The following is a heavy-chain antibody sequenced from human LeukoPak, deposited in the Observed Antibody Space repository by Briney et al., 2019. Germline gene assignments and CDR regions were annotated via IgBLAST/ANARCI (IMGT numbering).Heavy chain of an antibody. V-gene: IGHV4-39*01. CDR2: IYYSGNT. CDR3: ARHHSHQFDI. J-gene: IGHJ3*02. CDR1: GGSISSSNYY. D-gene: IGHD4-11*01. Sequence: SETLSLTCTVSGGSISSSNYYWGWIRQPPGQGLEWIGTIYYSGNTFHNPSLKSRVTISVDTSKNQFSLKLSSVTAADTAVYYCARHHSHQFDIWGQGTMVIVSS.